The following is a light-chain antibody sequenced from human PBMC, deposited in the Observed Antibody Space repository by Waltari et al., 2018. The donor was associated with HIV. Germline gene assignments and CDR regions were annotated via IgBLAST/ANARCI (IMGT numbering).Light chain of an antibody. CDR3: QAAHSSGNWV. Sequence: SYELTQPPSVSVSPGQTARITCSGEAFPNKHGYWYQQKPGQAPKMVIDKANERRSGIPGRISGTRSWTTVTLAIRGVQAEDEADYYCQAAHSSGNWVFGGGTKLTFL. J-gene: IGLJ3*02. CDR1: AFPNKH. V-gene: IGLV3-25*03. CDR2: KAN.